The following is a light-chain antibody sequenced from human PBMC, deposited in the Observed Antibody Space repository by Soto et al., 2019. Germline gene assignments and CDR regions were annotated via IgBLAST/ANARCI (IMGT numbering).Light chain of an antibody. CDR3: QQYGDSPWT. J-gene: IGKJ1*01. V-gene: IGKV3-20*01. CDR2: GAS. Sequence: EIVLTQSPGTLSLSPGERPTLSCRASQSVSSNYLAWYQQKPGQAPRLLIYGASSRATGIPDRFSGSGSGTDFTLPISRLEAEDFAVYYCQQYGDSPWTFGQGTKVEIK. CDR1: QSVSSNY.